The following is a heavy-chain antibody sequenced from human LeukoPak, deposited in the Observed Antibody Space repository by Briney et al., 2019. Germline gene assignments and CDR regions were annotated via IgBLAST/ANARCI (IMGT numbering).Heavy chain of an antibody. Sequence: GGSLRLSCAASGFTFSNAWMSWVRQAPGKGLEWVGRIKSKTDGGTTDYAAPVKGRFTISRDDSKNTLYLQMNSLKTEDTAVYYCTTLPLAMAGDYYFDYWGQGTLVTVSS. V-gene: IGHV3-15*01. D-gene: IGHD5-18*01. CDR1: GFTFSNAW. CDR2: IKSKTDGGTT. CDR3: TTLPLAMAGDYYFDY. J-gene: IGHJ4*02.